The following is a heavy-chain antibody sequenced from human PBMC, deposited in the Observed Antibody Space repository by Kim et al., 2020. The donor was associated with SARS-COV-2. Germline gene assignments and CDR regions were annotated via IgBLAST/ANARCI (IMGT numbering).Heavy chain of an antibody. V-gene: IGHV3-23*01. D-gene: IGHD6-19*01. Sequence: AASVKGRLTISRDNFKNTLSLQMNSLRAEDTAVYYCAKGHGCDNYYFSLEVWGQGTTVTVSS. CDR3: AKGHGCDNYYFSLEV. J-gene: IGHJ6*02.